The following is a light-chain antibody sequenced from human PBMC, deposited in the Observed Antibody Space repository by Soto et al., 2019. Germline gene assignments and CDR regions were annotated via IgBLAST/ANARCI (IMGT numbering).Light chain of an antibody. CDR2: KAS. V-gene: IGKV1-5*03. CDR1: QSIDKW. CDR3: QQDNRFSWT. Sequence: DIQMTQSPSTLSASVGDRVTITCRASQSIDKWLAWYQQKPGKAPKLLIYKASILQSGVPSRFSGRGSGTEFTRAISCLQPDDVGSYYCQQDNRFSWTFGQGTKVEIK. J-gene: IGKJ1*01.